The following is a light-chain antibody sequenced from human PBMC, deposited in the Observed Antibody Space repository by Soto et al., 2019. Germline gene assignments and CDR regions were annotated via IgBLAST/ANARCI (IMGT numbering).Light chain of an antibody. Sequence: DIQMAQSPSTLSGSVGGRVTITCRASQTIGSWLAWYQQKPGKAPKILIYKASTLKSGVPSRFSGTGSGTEFTLTIRSLQPDEFATDDCQQYKSYWTFGQGTKVDIK. CDR1: QTIGSW. CDR3: QQYKSYWT. J-gene: IGKJ1*01. CDR2: KAS. V-gene: IGKV1-5*03.